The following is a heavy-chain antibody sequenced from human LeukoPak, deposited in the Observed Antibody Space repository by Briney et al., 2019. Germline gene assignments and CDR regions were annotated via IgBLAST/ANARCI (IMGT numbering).Heavy chain of an antibody. J-gene: IGHJ4*02. V-gene: IGHV1-2*06. CDR2: INPNSGGT. D-gene: IGHD4/OR15-4a*01. Sequence: WASVKVSCKASGYTFTGYYMHWVRQAPGQGPEWMGRINPNSGGTNYAQKFQGRVTMTRDTSISTAYMELSRLRSDDTAVYYCARDGLWWGYPLDYWGQGTLVTVSS. CDR1: GYTFTGYY. CDR3: ARDGLWWGYPLDY.